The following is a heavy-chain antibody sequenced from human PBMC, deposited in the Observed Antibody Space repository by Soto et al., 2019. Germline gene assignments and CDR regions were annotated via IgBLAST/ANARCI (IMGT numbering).Heavy chain of an antibody. CDR1: GYTFTTYG. V-gene: IGHV1-18*04. J-gene: IGHJ5*02. Sequence: QVQLVQSGGEVKKPGASVTVSCKTYGYTFTTYGINWVRQDPGQGLEWMGWLSPYNGNTKYAQSLQGRVTMTTDTSTSIAYMDLRGLRSDDTAVYYCSTVPTPTHGDSDNNNWCDPWGQGTLVTVSS. CDR2: LSPYNGNT. D-gene: IGHD3-9*01. CDR3: STVPTPTHGDSDNNNWCDP.